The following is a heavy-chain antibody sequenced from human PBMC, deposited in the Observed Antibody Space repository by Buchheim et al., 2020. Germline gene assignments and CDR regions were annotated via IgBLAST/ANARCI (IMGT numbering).Heavy chain of an antibody. CDR2: ISYDGSNK. Sequence: QVQLVESGGGVVQPGRSLRLSCAASGFTFSSYAMHWVRQAPGTGLEWVAVISYDGSNKYYADSVKGRFTISRDNSKITLYLQMNSLRAEDTAVYYCARSLNSYCSSTSCYGGMDVWGQGTT. V-gene: IGHV3-30-3*01. J-gene: IGHJ6*02. CDR3: ARSLNSYCSSTSCYGGMDV. D-gene: IGHD2-2*01. CDR1: GFTFSSYA.